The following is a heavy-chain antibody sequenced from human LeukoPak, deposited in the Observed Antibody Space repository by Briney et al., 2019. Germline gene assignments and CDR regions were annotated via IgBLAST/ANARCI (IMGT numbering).Heavy chain of an antibody. V-gene: IGHV3-7*05. D-gene: IGHD6-13*01. CDR2: IKEDGSEK. Sequence: PGGSRRLSCATSRFTLSHYWMSCVRQAPGKGLEWVANIKEDGSEKNYVDSVKGRFTISRDNAKSSLYLQMSSLRAEDTAIYYCARDWGAAGLWDYWGQGTLVTVSS. J-gene: IGHJ4*02. CDR3: ARDWGAAGLWDY. CDR1: RFTLSHYW.